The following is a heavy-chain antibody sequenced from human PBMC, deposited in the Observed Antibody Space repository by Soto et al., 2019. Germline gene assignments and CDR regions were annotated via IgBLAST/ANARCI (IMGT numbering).Heavy chain of an antibody. J-gene: IGHJ4*02. CDR2: INPNSGGT. CDR3: ATSRVSIAVAGETEYYFDY. Sequence: QVQLVQSGAEVKKPGASVKVSCKASGYTFTGYYMHWVRQAPGQGLEWMGWINPNSGGTNYAQKFQGWVTMTRVTSISTAYMELSRLRSDDTAVYYCATSRVSIAVAGETEYYFDYWGQGTLVTVSS. CDR1: GYTFTGYY. D-gene: IGHD6-19*01. V-gene: IGHV1-2*04.